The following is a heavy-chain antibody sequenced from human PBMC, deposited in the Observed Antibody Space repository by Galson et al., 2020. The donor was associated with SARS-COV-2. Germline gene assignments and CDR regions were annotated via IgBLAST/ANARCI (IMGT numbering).Heavy chain of an antibody. CDR3: ARMVRGVISRCCDY. Sequence: ESGPTLVKPTQTLTLTCTFSGFSLSTSGVGVGWIRQPPGKALEWLALIYWDDDKRYSPSLKSRLTITKDTSKNQVVLTMTNMDPVDTATYYCARMVRGVISRCCDYWGQGTLVTVSS. J-gene: IGHJ4*02. CDR2: IYWDDDK. V-gene: IGHV2-5*02. CDR1: GFSLSTSGVG. D-gene: IGHD3-10*01.